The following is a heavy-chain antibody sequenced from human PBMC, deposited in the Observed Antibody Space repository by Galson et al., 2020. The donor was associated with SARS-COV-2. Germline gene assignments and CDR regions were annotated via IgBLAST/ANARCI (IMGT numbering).Heavy chain of an antibody. V-gene: IGHV4-59*08. CDR1: GGSISSYY. Sequence: LETLSLTCTVSGGSISSYYWSWIRQPPGKGLEWIGYIYYSGSTNYNPSLKSRVTISVDTSKNQFSLKLSSVTAADPAGYYCARYKSYYDSSAQLVGYYYYYMDVWGKGTTVTVSS. CDR2: IYYSGST. J-gene: IGHJ6*03. CDR3: ARYKSYYDSSAQLVGYYYYYMDV. D-gene: IGHD3-22*01.